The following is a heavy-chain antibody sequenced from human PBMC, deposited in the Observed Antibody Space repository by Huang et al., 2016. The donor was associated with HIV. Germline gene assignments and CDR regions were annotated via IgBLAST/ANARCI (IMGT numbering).Heavy chain of an antibody. V-gene: IGHV1-58*01. Sequence: QMQLVQSGPEVKKPGTSVKVSCKASGFTFTSSAVQWVRQARGQRLEWIGWIVVGRGNTNYAQKFQERGTITRDMSTSTAYMELSSLRSEDTAVYYCAAYTSGPAGYYYYYDMDVWGQGTTVTVSS. CDR1: GFTFTSSA. D-gene: IGHD6-19*01. CDR3: AAYTSGPAGYYYYYDMDV. J-gene: IGHJ6*02. CDR2: IVVGRGNT.